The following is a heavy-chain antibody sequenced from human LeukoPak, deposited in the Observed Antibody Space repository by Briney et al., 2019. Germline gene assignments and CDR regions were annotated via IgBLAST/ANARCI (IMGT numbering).Heavy chain of an antibody. D-gene: IGHD4-17*01. J-gene: IGHJ4*02. V-gene: IGHV4-59*01. CDR1: GGSISSYY. CDR2: IYCSGST. CDR3: ARGIYGDYY. Sequence: NPSETLSLTCTVSGGSISSYYWSWIRQPPGKGLEWIGYIYCSGSTNYNPSLKSRVTISVDTSKNQFSLKLSSVTAADTAVYYCARGIYGDYYWGQGTLVTVSS.